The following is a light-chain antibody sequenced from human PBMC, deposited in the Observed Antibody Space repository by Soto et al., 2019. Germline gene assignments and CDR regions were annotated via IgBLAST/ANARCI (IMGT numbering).Light chain of an antibody. Sequence: DIQLTQSPSFLSASVGDRVTITCRASQGISTYLAWFQQKPGKAPKLLIYGASTLQSGVPSRFSGSGSGTEFTLAISSLQPEDFATYYCQQSYSTPLTFGGGTKVDNK. J-gene: IGKJ4*01. CDR3: QQSYSTPLT. V-gene: IGKV1-9*01. CDR1: QGISTY. CDR2: GAS.